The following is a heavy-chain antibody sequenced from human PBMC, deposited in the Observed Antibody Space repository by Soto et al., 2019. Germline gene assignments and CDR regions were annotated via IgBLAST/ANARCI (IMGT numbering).Heavy chain of an antibody. CDR1: GFTFSDSA. J-gene: IGHJ4*02. Sequence: PGGSLRLSCAASGFTFSDSAMHWVRQDSGKGLEWVGRIRNKGNNYATAYTASVKGRFTISRDDSKNTVYMQMNSLKIDDSAVYYCTSRLDLTPVDPLDYWGRGTLVTVSS. D-gene: IGHD3-9*01. CDR3: TSRLDLTPVDPLDY. CDR2: IRNKGNNYAT. V-gene: IGHV3-73*01.